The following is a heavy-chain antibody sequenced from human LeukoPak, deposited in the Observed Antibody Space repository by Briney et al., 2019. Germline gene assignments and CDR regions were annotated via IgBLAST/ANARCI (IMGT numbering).Heavy chain of an antibody. J-gene: IGHJ4*02. Sequence: PGGSLRLSCAASEFAFSRYAMPWVRQSPGMGLKWVATITGGGFVSFYADSVKGRFTISRDSSKDSLYLQMNSLRDEDTAVYYCAKAAGDDGFFLYDYWGQGTLVTVSS. CDR1: EFAFSRYA. CDR2: ITGGGFVS. D-gene: IGHD4-17*01. CDR3: AKAAGDDGFFLYDY. V-gene: IGHV3-23*01.